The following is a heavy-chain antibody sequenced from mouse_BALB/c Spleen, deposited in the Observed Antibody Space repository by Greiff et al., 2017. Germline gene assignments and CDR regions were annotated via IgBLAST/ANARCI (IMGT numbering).Heavy chain of an antibody. CDR2: IRSKSNNYAT. J-gene: IGHJ2*01. Sequence: EVKLVESGGGLVQPKGSLKLSCAASGFTFNTYAMNWVRQAPGKGLEWVARIRSKSNNYATYYADSVKDRFTISRDDSQSMLYLQMNNLKTEDTAMYYCVRHGSSYLDYWGQGTTLTVSS. CDR1: GFTFNTYA. V-gene: IGHV10-1*02. CDR3: VRHGSSYLDY. D-gene: IGHD1-1*01.